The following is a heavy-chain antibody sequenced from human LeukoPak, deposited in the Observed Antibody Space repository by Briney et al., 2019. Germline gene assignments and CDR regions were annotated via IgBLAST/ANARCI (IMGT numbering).Heavy chain of an antibody. V-gene: IGHV3-66*01. Sequence: GGSLRLSCEASGFTFSTYSMNWVRQAPGKGLEWVSVIYSGSSTYYADSVKGRFTISRDNSKNTLCLQMNSLRAEDTAVYYCARGTWLNKLFDYWGQGTLVTVSS. CDR1: GFTFSTYS. CDR3: ARGTWLNKLFDY. J-gene: IGHJ4*02. CDR2: IYSGSST. D-gene: IGHD1/OR15-1a*01.